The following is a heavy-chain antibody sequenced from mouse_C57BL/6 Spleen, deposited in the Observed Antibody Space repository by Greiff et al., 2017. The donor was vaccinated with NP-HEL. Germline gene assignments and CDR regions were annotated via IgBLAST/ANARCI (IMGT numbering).Heavy chain of an antibody. CDR2: IYPRSGNT. CDR3: ARRDYYGEGDY. V-gene: IGHV1-81*01. D-gene: IGHD1-2*01. CDR1: GYTFTSYG. J-gene: IGHJ2*01. Sequence: VQLQQSGAELARPGASVKLSCKASGYTFTSYGISWVKQRTGQGLEWIGEIYPRSGNTYYNEKFKGKAALTADKSSSTAYMELRSLTSEDSAVYFCARRDYYGEGDYWGQGTTLTVSS.